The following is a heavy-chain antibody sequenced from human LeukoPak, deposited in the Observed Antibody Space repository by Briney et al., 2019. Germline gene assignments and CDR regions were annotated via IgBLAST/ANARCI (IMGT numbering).Heavy chain of an antibody. D-gene: IGHD3-3*01. CDR2: INTNIGNP. V-gene: IGHV7-4-1*01. CDR1: GYTFTSYA. Sequence: ASVKVSCKASGYTFTSYAMNWVRQAPGQGLEWMGWINTNIGNPTYAQGFTGRFVFSLDTSVSTAYLQIGSLKAEDTAVYYCARASYDFWSGYYGMDVWGQGTTVTVSS. J-gene: IGHJ6*02. CDR3: ARASYDFWSGYYGMDV.